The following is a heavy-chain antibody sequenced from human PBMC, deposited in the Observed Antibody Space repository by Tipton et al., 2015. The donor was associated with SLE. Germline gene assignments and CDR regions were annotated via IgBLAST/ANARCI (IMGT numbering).Heavy chain of an antibody. D-gene: IGHD6-6*01. CDR1: GFTFSSHW. CDR2: INSDGSTT. Sequence: GSLRLSCAASGFTFSSHWMHWVRQAPGKGPVWVSRINSDGSTTNYADSVKGRFTISRDNSRNTLYLQMNSLRAEDTAVYYCAKERSMAARGYFDYWGQGTLVTVSS. V-gene: IGHV3-74*01. CDR3: AKERSMAARGYFDY. J-gene: IGHJ4*01.